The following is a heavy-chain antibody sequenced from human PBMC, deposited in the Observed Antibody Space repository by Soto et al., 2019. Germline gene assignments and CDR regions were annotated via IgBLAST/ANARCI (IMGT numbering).Heavy chain of an antibody. D-gene: IGHD1-7*01. CDR3: MRDRSGTMLF. CDR1: GFTFSNYW. V-gene: IGHV3-7*01. J-gene: IGHJ4*02. CDR2: MNQDGSER. Sequence: EVQLVESGGGLVQPGGSLRLSCAASGFTFSNYWMSWVRQAPGEGLEWVANMNQDGSERYYVDSVKGRFTISRDNAKNSLFLQMDSLRAEDTAIYYCMRDRSGTMLFWGQGTLVTVSS.